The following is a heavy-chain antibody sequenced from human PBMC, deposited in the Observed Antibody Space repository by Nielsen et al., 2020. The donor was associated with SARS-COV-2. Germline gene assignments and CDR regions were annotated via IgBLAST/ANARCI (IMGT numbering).Heavy chain of an antibody. J-gene: IGHJ6*02. D-gene: IGHD4-17*01. V-gene: IGHV1-2*04. CDR2: INPNSGGT. CDR1: GYTFTGYY. Sequence: ASVKVSCKASGYTFTGYYMHWVRQAPGQGLERMGWINPNSGGTNYAQKFQGWVTMTRDTSISTAYMELSRLRSDDTAVYYCARDRRSHYYGMDVWGQGTTVTVSS. CDR3: ARDRRSHYYGMDV.